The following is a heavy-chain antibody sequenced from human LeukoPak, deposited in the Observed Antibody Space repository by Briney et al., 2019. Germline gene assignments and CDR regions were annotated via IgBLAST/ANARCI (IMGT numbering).Heavy chain of an antibody. V-gene: IGHV3-64*02. CDR1: GFTFRDYA. Sequence: PGGSLRLSCAASGFTFRDYAMYWVRQAPGKGLEYVSVISTDGSRIYYADSVKGGFTISRDNSKNTLYLQMGSLRPDDMAIYYCTRGVAISTSGWYDTFDYWGQGALVTVSS. CDR3: TRGVAISTSGWYDTFDY. D-gene: IGHD6-19*01. J-gene: IGHJ4*02. CDR2: ISTDGSRI.